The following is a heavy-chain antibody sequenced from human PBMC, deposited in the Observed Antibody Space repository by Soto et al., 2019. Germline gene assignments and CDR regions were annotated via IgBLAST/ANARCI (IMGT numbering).Heavy chain of an antibody. Sequence: PGGSLRLSCAASGFTFSSYWMHWVRQAPGKGLVWVSRINSDGSTTTYADSVKGRFTISRDNAKNTLFLQMNTLRAEDTAVYYCVRSPFDYWGQGTLVTVSS. V-gene: IGHV3-74*01. CDR2: INSDGSTT. CDR3: VRSPFDY. J-gene: IGHJ4*02. CDR1: GFTFSSYW.